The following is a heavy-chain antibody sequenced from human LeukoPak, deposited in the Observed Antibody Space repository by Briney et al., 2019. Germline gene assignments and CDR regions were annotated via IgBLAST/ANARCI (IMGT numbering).Heavy chain of an antibody. Sequence: SETLSLTCSVSGGSVSSNYWAWLRQPPGKGPEWIGYIYHSGYAKYNPSFKSRVTMSVDTSTSQFSLQLTSVTAADTVVYYCARHNIASDGARPFDFWGRGTLVAVSS. CDR1: GGSVSSNY. CDR3: ARHNIASDGARPFDF. J-gene: IGHJ4*02. V-gene: IGHV4-59*08. CDR2: IYHSGYA.